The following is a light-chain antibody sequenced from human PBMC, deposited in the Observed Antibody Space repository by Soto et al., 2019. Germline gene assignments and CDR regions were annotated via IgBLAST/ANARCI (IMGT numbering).Light chain of an antibody. CDR3: SSYAGSNRV. V-gene: IGLV2-8*01. Sequence: QSVLTQPPSASGSPGQSVTISCNGTISDVGGYTYVSWYQQHPGKAPKLMIYEVSKWPSGVPDRFSGSKSGNTASLTVSGLQSEDDADYYCSSYAGSNRVFGTGTKVTVL. CDR1: ISDVGGYTY. CDR2: EVS. J-gene: IGLJ1*01.